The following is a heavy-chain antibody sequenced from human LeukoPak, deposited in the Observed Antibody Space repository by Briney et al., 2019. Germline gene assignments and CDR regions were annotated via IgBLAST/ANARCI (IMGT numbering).Heavy chain of an antibody. CDR2: FSWNSGSI. CDR3: AKDSHDGIATEIDY. D-gene: IGHD6-25*01. Sequence: GGSLRLPCAASGFTFDDYAMHWVRQAPGKALEWVPGFSWNSGSIGYADSVKGRFTISRDNAKNSLYLQMNSPRAEDTALYYCAKDSHDGIATEIDYWGQGTLVTVSS. CDR1: GFTFDDYA. V-gene: IGHV3-9*01. J-gene: IGHJ4*02.